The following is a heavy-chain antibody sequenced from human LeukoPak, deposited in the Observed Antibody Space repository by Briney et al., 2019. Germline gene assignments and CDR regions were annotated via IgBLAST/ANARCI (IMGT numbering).Heavy chain of an antibody. V-gene: IGHV4-39*07. J-gene: IGHJ6*03. D-gene: IGHD6-13*01. CDR3: ARAAAAGTHYYYYMDV. CDR1: GGSISSSSLY. CDR2: ICCSGST. Sequence: SETLSLTCTVSGGSISSSSLYWGWIRQPPGTGLEWIGSICCSGSTYYNPSLKSRVTISVDTSKNQFSLKLSSVTAADTAVYYCARAAAAGTHYYYYMDVWGKGTTVTVSS.